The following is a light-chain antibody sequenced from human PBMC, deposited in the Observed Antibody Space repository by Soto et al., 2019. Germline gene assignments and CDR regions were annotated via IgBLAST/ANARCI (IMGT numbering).Light chain of an antibody. J-gene: IGKJ1*01. V-gene: IGKV1-39*01. Sequence: DIPMTQSPSTLSAYVGDRVTITCRASQGISTYLNWYQQKPGKAPKLLIYAASSLQSGVPSRFSGSGSETDFTLTISSLQPEDFATYSCQQSYSTTWTFGQGTKVDIK. CDR1: QGISTY. CDR3: QQSYSTTWT. CDR2: AAS.